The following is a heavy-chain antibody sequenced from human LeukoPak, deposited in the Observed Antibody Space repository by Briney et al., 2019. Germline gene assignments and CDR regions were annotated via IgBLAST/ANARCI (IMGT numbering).Heavy chain of an antibody. CDR2: INGRGDDT. D-gene: IGHD3-3*01. J-gene: IGHJ5*01. Sequence: GGSLSLFCAAFSDFAMSWVRQAPGKGLEWVSAINGRGDDTYYPDSVKGRFTISRDNSNNTLYLQMNSLRAEDTAVYYCAKRHRSSSSFLDSWGQGIPVTVSS. CDR3: AKRHRSSSSFLDS. V-gene: IGHV3-23*01. CDR1: SDFA.